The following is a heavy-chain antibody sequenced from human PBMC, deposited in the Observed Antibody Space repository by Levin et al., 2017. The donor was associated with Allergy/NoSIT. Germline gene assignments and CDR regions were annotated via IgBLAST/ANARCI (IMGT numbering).Heavy chain of an antibody. J-gene: IGHJ4*02. CDR1: GGSISSSSYY. CDR3: ATLGIAAAGGDY. Sequence: TSSETLSLTCTVSGGSISSSSYYWGWIRQPPGKGLEWIGSIYYSGSTYYNPSLKSRVTISVDTSKNQFSLKLSSVTAADTAVYYCATLGIAAAGGDYWGQGTLVTVSS. D-gene: IGHD6-13*01. V-gene: IGHV4-39*01. CDR2: IYYSGST.